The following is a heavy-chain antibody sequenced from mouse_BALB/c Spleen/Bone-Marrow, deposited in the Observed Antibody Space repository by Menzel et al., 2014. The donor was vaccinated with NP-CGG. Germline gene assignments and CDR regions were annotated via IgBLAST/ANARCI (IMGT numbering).Heavy chain of an antibody. J-gene: IGHJ4*01. D-gene: IGHD2-10*02. CDR2: IYPSDSYT. Sequence: QVQLQQSGAELVRPGASVKVSCKASGYTFTSYWINWVKQRPGQGLEWIGNIYPSDSYTNYNQNFKDKATLTVDKSSGTAYMQLSSPTSEDSAVYYCTRQYGNYYAMDYWGQGPSVTVSS. CDR3: TRQYGNYYAMDY. V-gene: IGHV1-69*02. CDR1: GYTFTSYW.